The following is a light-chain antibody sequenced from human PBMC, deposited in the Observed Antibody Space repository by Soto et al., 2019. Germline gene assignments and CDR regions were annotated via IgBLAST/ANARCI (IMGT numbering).Light chain of an antibody. CDR1: QSVSSY. J-gene: IGKJ3*01. CDR2: DAS. Sequence: EIVLTQSPATLSLSPGERATLSCRASQSVSSYLAWYQQKPGQAPRLLIYDASNRATGIPARFSGSGSGTYFPLTISSLEPEDFAVYYCQQRSNWPLFTFGPGTKVDIK. V-gene: IGKV3-11*01. CDR3: QQRSNWPLFT.